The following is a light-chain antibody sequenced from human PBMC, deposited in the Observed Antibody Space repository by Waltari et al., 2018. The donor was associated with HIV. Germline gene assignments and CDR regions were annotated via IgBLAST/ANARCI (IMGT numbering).Light chain of an antibody. CDR3: AAWDDSLGGLWV. CDR1: RTNFGIYF. J-gene: IGLJ3*02. CDR2: WNN. V-gene: IGLV1-47*01. Sequence: HSALPQPPSASATPGHRLTITCSGSRTNFGIYFVDWSQPPPGTASKLFNYWNNQRHSGVPDRFSGSRSGTSASLAISGLRSEDEADYYCAAWDDSLGGLWVFGGGTKLTVL.